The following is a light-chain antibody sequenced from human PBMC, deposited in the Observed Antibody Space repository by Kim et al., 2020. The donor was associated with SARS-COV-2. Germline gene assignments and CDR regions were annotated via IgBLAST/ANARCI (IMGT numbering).Light chain of an antibody. V-gene: IGLV3-21*04. Sequence: SYELTQPPSVSVAPGKTAMIICGGDNIETKSVQWYQQKPGQAPVLVIYYDKDRHSAIPERFSGSNSGNTATLTITRVEAGDEADYFCQVWDRSSDHVIFG. CDR2: YDK. CDR1: NIETKS. CDR3: QVWDRSSDHVI. J-gene: IGLJ2*01.